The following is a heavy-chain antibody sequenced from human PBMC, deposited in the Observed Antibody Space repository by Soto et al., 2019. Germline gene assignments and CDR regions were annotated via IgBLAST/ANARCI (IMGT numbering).Heavy chain of an antibody. J-gene: IGHJ6*02. CDR3: ARGDYGDYHSYYYGMAV. CDR1: GYTFTSYD. Sequence: QAQLVQSGAEVKKPGASVKVSCQASGYTFTSYDINWMRQATGEGLEWMGWMNPNSGNTGYAEKFQGRVTMTRDTSTSTAYMELSSLRLEDTALYYCARGDYGDYHSYYYGMAVWGQGTTVTVSS. V-gene: IGHV1-8*01. D-gene: IGHD4-17*01. CDR2: MNPNSGNT.